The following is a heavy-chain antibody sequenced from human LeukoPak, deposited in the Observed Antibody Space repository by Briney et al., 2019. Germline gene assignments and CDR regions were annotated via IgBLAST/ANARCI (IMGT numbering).Heavy chain of an antibody. CDR3: ARDTVYCSSISCRTFDP. J-gene: IGHJ5*02. D-gene: IGHD2-2*01. Sequence: PSETLSLTCTVSGGSISSYYWSWIRQPAEKGLEWIGRIYTSGSTNYNPSLKSRVTMSVDTSKNQFSLKLSSVTAADTAVYYCARDTVYCSSISCRTFDPWGQGTLVTVSS. CDR1: GGSISSYY. CDR2: IYTSGST. V-gene: IGHV4-4*07.